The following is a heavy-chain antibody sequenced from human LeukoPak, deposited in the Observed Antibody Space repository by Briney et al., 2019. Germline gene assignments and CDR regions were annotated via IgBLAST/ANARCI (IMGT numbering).Heavy chain of an antibody. D-gene: IGHD6-13*01. CDR1: GFTLSTYA. J-gene: IGHJ5*02. Sequence: GGSLRLSCADSGFTLSTYAMNWVRKAPGKGLEWVSGISAGGGSTYYADSVKGRFTISRDNSKNTLYLQMNSLTVEDTAVYYCAKSPRSAADNWFDPWGQGTLVTVSS. CDR3: AKSPRSAADNWFDP. CDR2: ISAGGGST. V-gene: IGHV3-23*01.